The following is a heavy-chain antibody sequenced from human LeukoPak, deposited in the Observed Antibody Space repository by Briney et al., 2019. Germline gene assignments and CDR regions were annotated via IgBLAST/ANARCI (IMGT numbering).Heavy chain of an antibody. CDR2: IYYSGST. Sequence: SETLSLTCTVSGGSISSYYWSWIRQPPGKGLEWIGYIYYSGSTNYNPSLKSRVTISVDTSKNQFSLKLSSETAADTAVYYCARGVRSSSWYGYFDYWGQGTLVTVSS. D-gene: IGHD6-13*01. CDR1: GGSISSYY. J-gene: IGHJ4*02. CDR3: ARGVRSSSWYGYFDY. V-gene: IGHV4-59*08.